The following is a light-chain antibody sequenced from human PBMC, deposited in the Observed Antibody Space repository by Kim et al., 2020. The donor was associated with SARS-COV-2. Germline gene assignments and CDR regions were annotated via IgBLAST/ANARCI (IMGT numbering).Light chain of an antibody. CDR1: ALPKQH. V-gene: IGLV3-25*03. Sequence: SVSPGQTARITCSGDALPKQHAFWYQQKPGQAPVVVIYKDTERPSGIPGRFSGSSSGATVTLTISGVQAEDEADYYCQSADSSGVVFGGGTKVTVL. CDR3: QSADSSGVV. J-gene: IGLJ2*01. CDR2: KDT.